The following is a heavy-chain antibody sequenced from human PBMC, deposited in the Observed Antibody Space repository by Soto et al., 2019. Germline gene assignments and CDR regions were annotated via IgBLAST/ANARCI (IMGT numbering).Heavy chain of an antibody. CDR2: IYHSGST. CDR1: GGSIRSGGYS. CDR3: ARAIEGDYYYYGMDV. V-gene: IGHV4-30-2*01. J-gene: IGHJ6*02. Sequence: SETLSLTCAFSGGSIRSGGYSLSWIRQPPGKGLEWIGYIYHSGSTYYNPSLKSRVTISVDRSKNQFSLKLSSVTAADTAVYYCARAIEGDYYYYGMDVWGQGTTVTVSS. D-gene: IGHD2-21*01.